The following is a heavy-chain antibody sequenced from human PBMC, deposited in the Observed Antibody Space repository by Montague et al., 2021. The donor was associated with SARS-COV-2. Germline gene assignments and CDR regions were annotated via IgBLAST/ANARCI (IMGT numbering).Heavy chain of an antibody. CDR1: GFTFSSYS. CDR3: ARGDLDILTGYYPLFDY. CDR2: ISGTSKYI. J-gene: IGHJ4*02. V-gene: IGHV3-21*01. Sequence: SLRLSCAGSGFTFSSYSMNWVRQAPGKGLEWVSSISGTSKYIFYAVSVKGRFTISRDNAKNSLYLQMNSLRAEDTAVYYCARGDLDILTGYYPLFDYWGQGTLVTVSS. D-gene: IGHD3-9*01.